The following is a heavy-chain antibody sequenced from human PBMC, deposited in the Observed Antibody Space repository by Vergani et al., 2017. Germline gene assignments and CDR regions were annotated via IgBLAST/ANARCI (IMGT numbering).Heavy chain of an antibody. CDR1: GFTFSNAW. CDR2: IKSKTDGGTT. V-gene: IGHV3-15*01. D-gene: IGHD6-6*01. CDR3: TTDSPSVRGYSSSSAFDY. J-gene: IGHJ4*02. Sequence: EVQLVESGGGLVKPGGSLRLSCAASGFTFSNAWMSWVRQAPGKGLEWVGRIKSKTDGGTTDYAAPVKGRFTISRDDSKNTLYLQMNSLKTEDTAVYYCTTDSPSVRGYSSSSAFDYWGQGTLVTVSS.